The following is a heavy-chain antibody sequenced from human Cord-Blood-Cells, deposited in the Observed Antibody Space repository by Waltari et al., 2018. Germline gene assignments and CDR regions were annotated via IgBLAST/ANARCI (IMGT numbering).Heavy chain of an antibody. Sequence: QVQLVQSGAEVKKPGSSVKVSCKASGGTFSSYAISWVRQAPGQGLEWMGRIIPILGIANYAQKFQGRVTITADKSTSTAYMELSSLRSEDTAVYYCARSRQAGIRVYFDYWGQGTLVTVSS. J-gene: IGHJ4*02. V-gene: IGHV1-69*09. CDR3: ARSRQAGIRVYFDY. CDR1: GGTFSSYA. D-gene: IGHD3-10*01. CDR2: IIPILGIA.